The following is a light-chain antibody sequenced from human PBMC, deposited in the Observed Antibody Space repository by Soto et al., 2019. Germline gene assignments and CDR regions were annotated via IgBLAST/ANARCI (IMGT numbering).Light chain of an antibody. CDR3: QQRSNWPIT. J-gene: IGKJ5*01. V-gene: IGKV3-11*01. CDR1: QSVSSN. CDR2: DAS. Sequence: EIVMTQSPATLSVSPGERATLSCMASQSVSSNLAWYQQKPGQAPRLLIYDASNRATGIPARFSGSWSGTDFTLTISSLEPEDVAVYYCQQRSNWPITLGQGTRLEIK.